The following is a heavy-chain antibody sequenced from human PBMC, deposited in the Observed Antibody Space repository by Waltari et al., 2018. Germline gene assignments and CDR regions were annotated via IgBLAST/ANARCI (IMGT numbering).Heavy chain of an antibody. CDR3: ARGVGASVDAFDI. CDR2: INPNRGGT. Sequence: QVQLVQSGAEVKKPGASVKVSCKASGYTFTGYYMHWVRQAPGQGLEWMGRINPNRGGTNYAQKFQGRVTMTRDTSISKAYMELGRLRSDDTAVYYCARGVGASVDAFDIWGQGTMVTVSS. J-gene: IGHJ3*02. D-gene: IGHD1-26*01. V-gene: IGHV1-2*06. CDR1: GYTFTGYY.